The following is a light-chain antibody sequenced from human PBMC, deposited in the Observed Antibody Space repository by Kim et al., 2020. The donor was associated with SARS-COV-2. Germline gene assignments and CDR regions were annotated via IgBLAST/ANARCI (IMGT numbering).Light chain of an antibody. CDR3: QQLNSYPLT. V-gene: IGKV1-9*01. J-gene: IGKJ4*01. CDR1: QGISSY. CDR2: AAS. Sequence: SSSVGDRVTITCRASQGISSYLAWYQQKARKAPKLLIDAASALQSGVPARLSGSGAGTDFTLTISSLQPEDFATYYCQQLNSYPLTFGGGTKLEI.